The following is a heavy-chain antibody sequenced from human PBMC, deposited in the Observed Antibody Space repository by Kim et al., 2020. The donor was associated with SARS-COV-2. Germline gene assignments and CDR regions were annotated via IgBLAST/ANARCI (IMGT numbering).Heavy chain of an antibody. J-gene: IGHJ4*02. CDR3: AREGGELLTGAYFDY. CDR1: GYTFTSYG. D-gene: IGHD1-26*01. CDR2: ISAYNGNT. Sequence: ASVKVSCKASGYTFTSYGISWVRQAPGQGLEWMGWISAYNGNTNYAQKLQGRVTMTTDTSTSTAYMELRSLRSDDTAVYYCAREGGELLTGAYFDYWGQGTLVTVSS. V-gene: IGHV1-18*01.